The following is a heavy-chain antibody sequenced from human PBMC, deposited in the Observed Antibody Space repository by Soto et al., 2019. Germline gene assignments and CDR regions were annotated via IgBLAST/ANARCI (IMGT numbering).Heavy chain of an antibody. J-gene: IGHJ4*02. Sequence: SETLSLTCTVSGGSISSYYWSWIRQPPGKGLEWIGYIYYSGSTNYNPSLKSRVTISVDTSKNQFSLKLSSVTAADTAVYYCARLVNPNYDILTGFDYWGQGTLVTVSS. D-gene: IGHD3-9*01. V-gene: IGHV4-59*08. CDR1: GGSISSYY. CDR2: IYYSGST. CDR3: ARLVNPNYDILTGFDY.